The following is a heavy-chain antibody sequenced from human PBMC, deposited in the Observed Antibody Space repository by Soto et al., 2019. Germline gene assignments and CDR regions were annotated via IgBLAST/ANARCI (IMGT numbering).Heavy chain of an antibody. CDR2: INHSGRT. Sequence: SETLSLTCAVDGGSFSDYDWSSIRQPPGKGLEWIGEINHSGRTNYNPSLKSRVTISVDTSKNQFSLKLSSMTAADTAVYYCARTGHLFDYWGQGISVTVS. J-gene: IGHJ4*02. V-gene: IGHV4-34*01. CDR1: GGSFSDYD. CDR3: ARTGHLFDY.